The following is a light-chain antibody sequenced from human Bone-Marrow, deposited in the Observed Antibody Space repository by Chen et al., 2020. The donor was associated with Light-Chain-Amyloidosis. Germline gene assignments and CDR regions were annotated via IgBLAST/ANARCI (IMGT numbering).Light chain of an antibody. J-gene: IGLJ2*01. CDR2: RDT. CDR1: DFPTKY. V-gene: IGLV3-25*03. CDR3: QSADSSGTYEVI. Sequence: YELTQPPSVSVSPGQTSSITCAGDDFPTKYAYWYQQKPGQAPVLVIHRDTERPSGISERFSGSSSGTTATLTISGVQAEDEADYHCQSADSSGTYEVIFGGGTKLTVL.